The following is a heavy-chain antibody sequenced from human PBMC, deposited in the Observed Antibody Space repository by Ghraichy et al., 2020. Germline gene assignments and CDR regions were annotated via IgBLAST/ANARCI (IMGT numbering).Heavy chain of an antibody. CDR3: ARDRSRRYFDL. CDR2: ISSSSSYI. V-gene: IGHV3-21*01. CDR1: GFTFSSYS. Sequence: GESLNISCAASGFTFSSYSMNWVRQAPGKGLEWVSSISSSSSYIYYADSVKGRFTISRDNAKNSLYLQMNSLRAEDTAVYYCARDRSRRYFDLWGRGTLVTVSS. J-gene: IGHJ2*01.